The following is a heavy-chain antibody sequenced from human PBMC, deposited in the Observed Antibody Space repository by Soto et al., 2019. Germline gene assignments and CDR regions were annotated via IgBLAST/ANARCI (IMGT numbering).Heavy chain of an antibody. Sequence: GASLRLSRPASGFSVSSYAMSWRRQAPGKGLEWVSVLSGSGIGKEYADSVKGRFTISRDNSRNTLYLQMTGLRVEDTAVYYCAKDRYCSATSCQDFGSWGQGTLVTVSS. D-gene: IGHD2-2*01. J-gene: IGHJ4*02. CDR1: GFSVSSYA. V-gene: IGHV3-23*01. CDR2: LSGSGIGK. CDR3: AKDRYCSATSCQDFGS.